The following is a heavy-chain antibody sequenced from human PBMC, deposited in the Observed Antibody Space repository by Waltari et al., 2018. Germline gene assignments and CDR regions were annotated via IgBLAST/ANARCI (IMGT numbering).Heavy chain of an antibody. V-gene: IGHV4-59*01. CDR2: IYYSGST. CDR3: ARDESHSSSWYGRAFDI. Sequence: QVQLQESGPGLVKPSETLSLTCTVSGGSISSYYWSWIRQPPGKGLEWIGYIYYSGSTNYNPSLKSRLTISVDTSKNQFSLKLSSVTAADTAVYYCARDESHSSSWYGRAFDIWGQGTMVTVSS. CDR1: GGSISSYY. J-gene: IGHJ3*02. D-gene: IGHD6-13*01.